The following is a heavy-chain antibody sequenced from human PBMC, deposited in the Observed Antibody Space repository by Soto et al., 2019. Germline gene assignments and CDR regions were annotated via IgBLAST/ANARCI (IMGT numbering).Heavy chain of an antibody. J-gene: IGHJ3*02. D-gene: IGHD5-12*01. CDR3: AKRYSGYDDAFDI. V-gene: IGHV4-59*08. Sequence: SETLSLTCTVSGGSISSYYWSWIRQPPGKGLEWITYIYYSGSTNYNPSLKSRVTISVDTSKNQFSLKLSSVTAADTAVYYCAKRYSGYDDAFDIWGQGTTVTV. CDR2: IYYSGST. CDR1: GGSISSYY.